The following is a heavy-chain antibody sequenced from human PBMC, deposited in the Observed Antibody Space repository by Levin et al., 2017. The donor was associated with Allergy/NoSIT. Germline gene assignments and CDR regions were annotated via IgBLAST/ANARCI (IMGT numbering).Heavy chain of an antibody. CDR2: TSFDGTNE. D-gene: IGHD3-22*01. CDR1: GLSLRSFG. J-gene: IGHJ4*02. V-gene: IGHV3-30*03. CDR3: ARDQTEVVYDHDASGFDY. Sequence: PGGSLRLSCTASGLSLRSFGMNWVRQAPGKGLEWVAGTSFDGTNEYYAASVRGRFTISKDRSRNTVFLQMNSLRAEDTAMYYCARDQTEVVYDHDASGFDYWGRGTLVTVSS.